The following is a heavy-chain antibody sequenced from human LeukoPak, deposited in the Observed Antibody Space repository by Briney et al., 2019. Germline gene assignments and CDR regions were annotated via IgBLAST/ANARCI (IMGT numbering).Heavy chain of an antibody. CDR1: GGSISTYY. CDR2: IYYSGST. V-gene: IGHV4-59*01. D-gene: IGHD2-15*01. CDR3: ATARIKLPSSPFDY. Sequence: PSETLSLTCTVSGGSISTYYWSWIRQPPGKGLEWIGYIYYSGSTSYNPSLKSRVTMSVDTSESQVSLKLTSVTAADTAVYYCATARIKLPSSPFDYWGQGALVTVSS. J-gene: IGHJ4*02.